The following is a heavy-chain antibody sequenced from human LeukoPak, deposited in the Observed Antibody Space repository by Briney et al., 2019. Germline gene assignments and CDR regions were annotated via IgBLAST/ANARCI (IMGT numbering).Heavy chain of an antibody. J-gene: IGHJ4*02. CDR1: GFTFSSYW. CDR2: IKQDGSER. D-gene: IGHD6-19*01. V-gene: IGHV3-7*01. Sequence: GGSLRLSCAATGFTFSSYWMTWVRQAPGKGLEWVANIKQDGSERYYVDSVKGRSTISRDNAKNSLYLQMNSLRAEDTAVYYCAKDSSGWYVDYWGQGALVTVSS. CDR3: AKDSSGWYVDY.